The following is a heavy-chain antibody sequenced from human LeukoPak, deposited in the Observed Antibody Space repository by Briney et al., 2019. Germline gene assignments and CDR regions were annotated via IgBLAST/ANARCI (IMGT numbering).Heavy chain of an antibody. V-gene: IGHV3-33*01. CDR1: GFTFGGYG. CDR2: IAYDGSTA. D-gene: IGHD1-14*01. Sequence: GGSLRLSCAGSGFTFGGYGMHWFRQTPGKGLEWMAVIAYDGSTAFYADSVKGRFTISRDNSKNTMSVQMDDLRAEDTAVYYCTRYNNDHFDYWGQGTLVTVSS. J-gene: IGHJ4*02. CDR3: TRYNNDHFDY.